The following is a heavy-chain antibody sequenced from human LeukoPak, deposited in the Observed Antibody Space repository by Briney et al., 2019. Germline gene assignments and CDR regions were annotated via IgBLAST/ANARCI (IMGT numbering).Heavy chain of an antibody. CDR3: ARLKYVCNFFDD. D-gene: IGHD3-16*01. CDR1: DYTFTSYG. J-gene: IGHJ4*02. CDR2: ISTYNGNT. Sequence: ASVKVSCKASDYTFTSYGISWVRQAPGQGLEWMGWISTYNGNTNYAQKLQSRVTMTTDTSTSTAYMDLRTLRSDDTAVYYCARLKYVCNFFDDWGQGTLVTVSS. V-gene: IGHV1-18*01.